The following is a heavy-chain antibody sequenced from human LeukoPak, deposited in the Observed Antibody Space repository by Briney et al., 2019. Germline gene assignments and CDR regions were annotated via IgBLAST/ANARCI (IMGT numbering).Heavy chain of an antibody. CDR1: GGSINSKSYY. CDR2: IYYSGST. Sequence: KSSETLSLTCSVSGGSINSKSYYWGWIRQPPGKGLEWIGSIYYSGSTYCNPSLKSRVTISVDTSKNQVCLKLSSVTAADTAVYYCAGHPPPEYGDYDGAPLYFDYWGQGTLVTVSS. J-gene: IGHJ4*02. V-gene: IGHV4-39*01. CDR3: AGHPPPEYGDYDGAPLYFDY. D-gene: IGHD4-17*01.